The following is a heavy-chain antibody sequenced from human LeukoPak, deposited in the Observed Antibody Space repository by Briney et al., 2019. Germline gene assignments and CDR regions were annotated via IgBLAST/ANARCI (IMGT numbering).Heavy chain of an antibody. CDR2: ISGSGGNT. CDR1: GFTFSSYA. D-gene: IGHD2-21*02. Sequence: GRSLRLSCAASGFTFSSYAMSWVRQAPGKGLEWVSAISGSGGNTYYADSVKGRFTISRDNSKNTLYLQMNSLRAEDTAVYYCAKATIVVVTAPVDYWGQGTLVTVSS. V-gene: IGHV3-23*01. J-gene: IGHJ4*02. CDR3: AKATIVVVTAPVDY.